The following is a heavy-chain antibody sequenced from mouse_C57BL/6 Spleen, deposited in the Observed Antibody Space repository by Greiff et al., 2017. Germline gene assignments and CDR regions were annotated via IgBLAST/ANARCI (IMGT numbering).Heavy chain of an antibody. CDR3: ARRVYYDYAWFAY. CDR2: IYPGDGDT. J-gene: IGHJ3*01. CDR1: GYAFSSYW. Sequence: QVQLQQSGAELVKPGASVKISCKASGYAFSSYWMNWVKQRPGKGLEWIGQIYPGDGDTNYNGKFKGKATLTGDKSSSTAYMQLSSLTSEDSAVYFCARRVYYDYAWFAYWGQGTLVTVSA. D-gene: IGHD2-4*01. V-gene: IGHV1-80*01.